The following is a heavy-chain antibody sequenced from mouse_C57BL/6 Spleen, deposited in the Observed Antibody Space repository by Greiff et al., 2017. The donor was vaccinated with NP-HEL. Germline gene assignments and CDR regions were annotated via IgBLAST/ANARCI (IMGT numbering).Heavy chain of an antibody. V-gene: IGHV1-69*01. J-gene: IGHJ1*03. D-gene: IGHD1-1*01. Sequence: QVQLQQPGAELVMPGASVKLSCKASGYTFTSYWMHWVKQRPGQGLEWIGEIDPSDSYTNYNQKFKGKSTLTVDKSSSTAYMQLSSLTSEDSAVYYCARRGAYYGSSSWYFDVWGTGTTVTVSS. CDR3: ARRGAYYGSSSWYFDV. CDR2: IDPSDSYT. CDR1: GYTFTSYW.